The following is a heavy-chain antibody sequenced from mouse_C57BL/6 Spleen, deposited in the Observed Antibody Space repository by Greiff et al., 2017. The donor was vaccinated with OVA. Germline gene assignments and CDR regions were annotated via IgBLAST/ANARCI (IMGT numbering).Heavy chain of an antibody. Sequence: QVQLKQPGAELVKPGASVKLSCKASGYTFTSYWMHWVKQRPGQGLEWIGMIHPNSGSTNYNEKFKSKATLTVDKSSSTAYMQLSSLTSEDSAVYYCASLYDGYFDFDYWGQGTTLTVSS. J-gene: IGHJ2*01. D-gene: IGHD2-3*01. CDR2: IHPNSGST. CDR1: GYTFTSYW. CDR3: ASLYDGYFDFDY. V-gene: IGHV1-64*01.